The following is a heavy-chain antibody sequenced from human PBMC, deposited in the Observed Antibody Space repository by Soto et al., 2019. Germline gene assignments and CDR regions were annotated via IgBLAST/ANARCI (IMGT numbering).Heavy chain of an antibody. Sequence: SETLSLTCTVSGGSISSGDYYWSWIRQPPGKGLEWIGYIYYTGSTVYNPSFKSRVTISVDTSKNQFSLKLNSVTAADTAVYYCARDLWGYCGTDCYPLDVWGQGTTVTVSS. J-gene: IGHJ6*02. V-gene: IGHV4-61*08. D-gene: IGHD2-21*02. CDR1: GGSISSGDYY. CDR2: IYYTGST. CDR3: ARDLWGYCGTDCYPLDV.